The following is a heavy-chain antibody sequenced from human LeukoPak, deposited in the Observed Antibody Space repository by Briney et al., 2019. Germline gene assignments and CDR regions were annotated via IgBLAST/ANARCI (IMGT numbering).Heavy chain of an antibody. V-gene: IGHV3-23*01. CDR1: GFTFGSYA. D-gene: IGHD3-10*01. CDR3: AEDGTNYGLGTSFDN. J-gene: IGHJ4*02. CDR2: ISGSGDKT. Sequence: PGGSLRLSCVASGFTFGSYAMTWVRQPPGKGLEWVAAISGSGDKTYYADSVKGRFTISRDNSKTTLFLQLNSLGAGASAVFYCAEDGTNYGLGTSFDNWGQGTLVTVSS.